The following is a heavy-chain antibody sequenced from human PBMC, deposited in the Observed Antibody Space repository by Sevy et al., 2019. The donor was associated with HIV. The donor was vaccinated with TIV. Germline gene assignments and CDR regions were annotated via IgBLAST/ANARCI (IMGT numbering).Heavy chain of an antibody. D-gene: IGHD1-1*01. CDR2: IYFTGHT. CDR3: ARESTTRPGVLDY. J-gene: IGHJ4*02. CDR1: GGSISSYF. V-gene: IGHV4-59*01. Sequence: SETLSLTCSVSGGSISSYFWTWVRQSPGKGLEWIGNIYFTGHTDYSPALKSRVILSLDTSKSQFSLTLKSVTAADTAIYFCARESTTRPGVLDYWGQGTLVTVSS.